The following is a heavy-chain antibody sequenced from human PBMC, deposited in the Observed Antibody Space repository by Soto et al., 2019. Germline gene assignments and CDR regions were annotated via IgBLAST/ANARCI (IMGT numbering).Heavy chain of an antibody. D-gene: IGHD3-3*01. J-gene: IGHJ4*02. CDR2: ISGSGSST. CDR3: AKMSDFWSGSPTYHFDY. CDR1: GFTFRSYA. V-gene: IGHV3-23*01. Sequence: PGGSLRLSCAASGFTFRSYAMSWVRQAPGKGLEWVSVISGSGSSTYYADSVKGRFTISRDNSKKTLYVQMNSLRAEDTAVYYCAKMSDFWSGSPTYHFDYWGQGAQVTVSS.